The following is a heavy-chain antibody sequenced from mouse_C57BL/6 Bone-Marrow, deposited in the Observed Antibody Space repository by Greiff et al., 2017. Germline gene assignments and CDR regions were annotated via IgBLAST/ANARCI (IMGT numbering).Heavy chain of an antibody. D-gene: IGHD2-4*01. V-gene: IGHV5-9-1*02. CDR2: FSRGGDYI. CDR3: TRVYYDYDGYFDV. J-gene: IGHJ1*03. CDR1: GFTFSSYA. Sequence: EVKLVESGEGLVKPGASLKLSCAASGFTFSSYAMSWVRQTSGKSLEWVAYFSRGGDYIYYADTVKGRFTISRDNARDTRYLQMSSLKSEDTAMYYCTRVYYDYDGYFDVWGTGTTVTVSS.